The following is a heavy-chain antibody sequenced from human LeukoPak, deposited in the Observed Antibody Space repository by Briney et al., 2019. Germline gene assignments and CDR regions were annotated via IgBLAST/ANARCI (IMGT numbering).Heavy chain of an antibody. CDR1: GYTFTSYD. J-gene: IGHJ6*03. CDR3: ARAPTWSSTSYNYYYMDV. CDR2: MNPNSGNT. Sequence: ASVKVSCKASGYTFTSYDITWVRQATGQGLEWMGWMNPNSGNTGYAQKFQGRVTMTKNTSISTAYMELSSLRSEDTALYYCARAPTWSSTSYNYYYMDVWGKGTTVTISS. V-gene: IGHV1-8*01. D-gene: IGHD3-3*01.